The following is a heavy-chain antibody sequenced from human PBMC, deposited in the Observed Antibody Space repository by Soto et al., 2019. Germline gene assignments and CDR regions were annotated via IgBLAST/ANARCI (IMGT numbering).Heavy chain of an antibody. CDR2: IYPGDSDT. D-gene: IGHD3-22*01. V-gene: IGHV5-51*01. CDR3: ARLSSGYPFDY. CDR1: VYSFTSYC. J-gene: IGHJ4*02. Sequence: PGASLKISCTGCVYSFTSYCIGWVRQMAGKGLEWMGVIYPGDSDTRYSRSFQGQVTISADKSISTAYLQWSSLQASDTAMYYCARLSSGYPFDYWGQGTLVTVSS.